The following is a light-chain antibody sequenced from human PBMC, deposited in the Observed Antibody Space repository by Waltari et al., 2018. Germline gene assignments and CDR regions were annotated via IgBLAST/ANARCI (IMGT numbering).Light chain of an antibody. CDR3: QQHSNWPRT. Sequence: EIVLTHPPATLSLSPGESATPSCRASQSVSSYLAWYQQMPGQASRLLIHSASNRATGIPARFSGSGSGTDFTLTISSLEPEDFAVYYCQQHSNWPRTFGQGTKVEIK. CDR1: QSVSSY. V-gene: IGKV3-11*01. CDR2: SAS. J-gene: IGKJ1*01.